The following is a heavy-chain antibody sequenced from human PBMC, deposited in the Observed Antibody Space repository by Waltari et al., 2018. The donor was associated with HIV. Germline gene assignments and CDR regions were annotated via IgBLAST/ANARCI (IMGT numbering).Heavy chain of an antibody. CDR1: GGPISTSTYY. CDR2: IYWRWNT. CDR3: ARRRTDFGVCSAYDVDYFGS. D-gene: IGHD3-22*01. J-gene: IGHJ4*02. Sequence: LQLQESGPGLVKPSETLPLTCTVSGGPISTSTYYWGWLRQSPEQGLEWIGNIYWRWNTYRNPSFQGRVTISIDKSKKQFSLQLASVTAADTALYHCARRRTDFGVCSAYDVDYFGSWGQGTLVTVSP. V-gene: IGHV4-39*01.